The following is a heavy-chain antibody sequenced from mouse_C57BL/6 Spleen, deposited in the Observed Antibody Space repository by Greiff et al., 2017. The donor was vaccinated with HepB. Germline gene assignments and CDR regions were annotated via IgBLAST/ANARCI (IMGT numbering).Heavy chain of an antibody. Sequence: VQLKESGPGLVKPSQSLSLTCSVTGYSITSGYYWTWIRQFPGNKLEWMGYISYDGSNNYNPSLKNRISITRDTSKNQFCLKLNSVTTEDTATYYCAREAGYSNFYYFDYWGQGTTRTVSS. D-gene: IGHD2-5*01. CDR1: GYSITSGYY. CDR2: ISYDGSN. CDR3: AREAGYSNFYYFDY. V-gene: IGHV3-6*01. J-gene: IGHJ2*01.